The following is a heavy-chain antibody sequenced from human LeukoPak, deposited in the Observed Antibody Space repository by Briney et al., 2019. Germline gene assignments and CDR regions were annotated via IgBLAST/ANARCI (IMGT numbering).Heavy chain of an antibody. D-gene: IGHD3-22*01. J-gene: IGHJ4*02. CDR3: ARQIGTYDTLDY. Sequence: SETLSLTCTVSGGSTSSYYWSWIRQPPGKGLEWIGYIYYSGSTNYNPSLKSRVTISVDTSKNQFSLKLSSVTAADTAVYYCARQIGTYDTLDYWGQGTLVTVSS. CDR1: GGSTSSYY. CDR2: IYYSGST. V-gene: IGHV4-59*08.